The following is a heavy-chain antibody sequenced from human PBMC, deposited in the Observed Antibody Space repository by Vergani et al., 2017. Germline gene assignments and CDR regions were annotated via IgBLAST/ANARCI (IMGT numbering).Heavy chain of an antibody. Sequence: QVQLVQSGAEVKKPGASVKVSCKASGYTFTSYGISWVRQAPGQRLEWMGWISAYTGNTNYAQKLQGRVTMTTDTSTSTAYMELRSLRSDDTDVYYCARDRIITIFGVVIIPGDYWGQGTLVTVSS. V-gene: IGHV1-18*01. CDR2: ISAYTGNT. J-gene: IGHJ4*02. CDR1: GYTFTSYG. CDR3: ARDRIITIFGVVIIPGDY. D-gene: IGHD3-3*01.